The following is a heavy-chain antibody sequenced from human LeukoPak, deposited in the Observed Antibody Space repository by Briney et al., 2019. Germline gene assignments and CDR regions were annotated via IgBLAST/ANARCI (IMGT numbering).Heavy chain of an antibody. CDR1: GYTFTGYY. V-gene: IGHV1-2*02. CDR2: INPNSGGT. J-gene: IGHJ3*02. CDR3: ARTDIVVVVAAIADAFDI. D-gene: IGHD2-15*01. Sequence: ASVKVSCKASGYTFTGYYMHWVRQAPGQGLEWMGWINPNSGGTNYAQKFQGGVAMTRDTSISTAYMELSRLRSDDTAVYYCARTDIVVVVAAIADAFDIWGQGTMVTVSS.